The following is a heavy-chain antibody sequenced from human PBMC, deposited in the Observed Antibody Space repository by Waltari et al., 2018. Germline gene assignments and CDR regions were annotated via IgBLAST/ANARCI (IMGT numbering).Heavy chain of an antibody. CDR1: GYTFTSYA. CDR2: INAGNGNT. V-gene: IGHV1-3*01. J-gene: IGHJ5*02. CDR3: ARGSNVAVAGT. D-gene: IGHD6-19*01. Sequence: QVQLVQSGAEVKKPGASVKVSCKASGYTFTSYAMHWVRQAPGQRLEWMGWINAGNGNTKYAQKFQGRVTITRDTSASTAYMELSSLRSEDTAVYYCARGSNVAVAGTWGQGTLVTVSS.